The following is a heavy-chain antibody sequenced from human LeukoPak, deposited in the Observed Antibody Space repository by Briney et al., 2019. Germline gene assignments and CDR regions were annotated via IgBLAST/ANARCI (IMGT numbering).Heavy chain of an antibody. V-gene: IGHV1-24*01. CDR2: FDPEDGET. CDR3: ATDYFTFGGVIVKVYAFDI. CDR1: GYTLTELS. Sequence: GASVKVSRKVSGYTLTELSMHWVRQAPGKGLEWMGGFDPEDGETIYAQKFQGRVTMTEDTSTDTAYMELSSLRSEDTAVYYCATDYFTFGGVIVKVYAFDIWGQGTMVTVSS. J-gene: IGHJ3*02. D-gene: IGHD3-16*02.